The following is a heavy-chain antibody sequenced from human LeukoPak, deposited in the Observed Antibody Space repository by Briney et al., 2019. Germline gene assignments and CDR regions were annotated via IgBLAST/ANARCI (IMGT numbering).Heavy chain of an antibody. CDR3: ARAVRDYVWGSYRSLDY. CDR1: GGSISGYY. V-gene: IGHV4-4*07. CDR2: VYTSGST. Sequence: SETLSLTCSVSGGSISGYYWTWIRQPAGKGLEWIGRVYTSGSTHYNPSLKTRLTMSVDTSKNQFSLKLSSVTAADTAVYYCARAVRDYVWGSYRSLDYWGQGTLVTVSS. D-gene: IGHD3-16*02. J-gene: IGHJ4*02.